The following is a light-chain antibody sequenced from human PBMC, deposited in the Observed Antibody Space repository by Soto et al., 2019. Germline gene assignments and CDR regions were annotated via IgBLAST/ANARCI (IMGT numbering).Light chain of an antibody. CDR1: QGISSY. J-gene: IGKJ4*01. CDR2: AAS. V-gene: IGKV1-9*01. Sequence: DIQLTQSPSSLSASVGDRVTITCRASQGISSYLAWYQQKPGKAPKLLIYAASTLQSGVPSRFSGSGSGTEFTLTLGSLQPEDFATYYCQQLNSYPLTFGGGTKVEIK. CDR3: QQLNSYPLT.